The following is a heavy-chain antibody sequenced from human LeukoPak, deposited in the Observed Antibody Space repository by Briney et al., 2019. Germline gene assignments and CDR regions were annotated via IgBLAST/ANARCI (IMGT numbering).Heavy chain of an antibody. D-gene: IGHD5-12*01. V-gene: IGHV4-34*01. CDR2: INHSGST. J-gene: IGHJ5*02. CDR3: ARRGATSGS. Sequence: SETLSLTCAVYGGSFSGYYWSWIRQPPGKGLEWIGEINHSGSTNYNPSLKSRVTISVDTSKNQFSLKLSSVTAADTAVYYCARRGATSGSWGQGTLVTVSS. CDR1: GGSFSGYY.